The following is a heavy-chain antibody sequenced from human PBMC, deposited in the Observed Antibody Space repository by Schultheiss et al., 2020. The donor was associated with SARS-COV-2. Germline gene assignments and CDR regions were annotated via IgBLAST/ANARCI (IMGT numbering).Heavy chain of an antibody. CDR3: AGGQGTYYYYGMDV. CDR2: IYYSGST. CDR1: GGSISSYY. Sequence: SETLSLTCTVSGGSISSYYWSWIRQPPGKGLEWIGYIYYSGSTNYNPSLKSRVTISVDTSKNQFSLKLSSVTAADTAVYYCAGGQGTYYYYGMDVWGQGTTVTVSS. V-gene: IGHV4-59*01. J-gene: IGHJ6*02. D-gene: IGHD1-1*01.